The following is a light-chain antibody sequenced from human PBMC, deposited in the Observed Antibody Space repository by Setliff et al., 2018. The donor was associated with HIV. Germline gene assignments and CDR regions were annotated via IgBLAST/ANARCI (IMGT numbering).Light chain of an antibody. Sequence: SYELTQFPSVSVSPGQTVNITCSGNNLGNKYVCWYQQKPGQSPLVVIYQDTERPSGIPERFSGSNSGNTATLTISGAQAVDEADYYCQAWDSTTRVFGGGTKGTV. CDR1: NLGNKY. CDR2: QDT. J-gene: IGLJ2*01. CDR3: QAWDSTTRV. V-gene: IGLV3-1*01.